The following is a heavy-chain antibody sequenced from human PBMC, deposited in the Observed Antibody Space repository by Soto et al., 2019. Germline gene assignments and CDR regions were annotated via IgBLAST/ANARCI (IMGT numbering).Heavy chain of an antibody. J-gene: IGHJ5*02. Sequence: HPGGSLRLSCAASGFAFGAYAMTWVRQAPGKGLEWVSVISGAGGNTYYADSVKGRFTVSRDNSKKMLYLEMNSLRVEDTAIYYCAKDPVPQLLPSWWFDPWGQGTWVTVSS. CDR3: AKDPVPQLLPSWWFDP. CDR2: ISGAGGNT. CDR1: GFAFGAYA. D-gene: IGHD2-2*01. V-gene: IGHV3-23*01.